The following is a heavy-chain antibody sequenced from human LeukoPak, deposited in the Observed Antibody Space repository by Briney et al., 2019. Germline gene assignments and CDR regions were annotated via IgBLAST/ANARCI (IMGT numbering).Heavy chain of an antibody. V-gene: IGHV1-8*01. CDR3: ATWMGYYDGSVPPYWYFDL. Sequence: ASVKVSCKASGYTFTTHDLTWVRQATGQGLEWMGWMNPGSGDTAYAQKFQGRVTMTRDTSMSTAYMELNSLGSEDTAVYYCATWMGYYDGSVPPYWYFDLWGRGTLVTVSS. J-gene: IGHJ2*01. CDR1: GYTFTTHD. D-gene: IGHD3-22*01. CDR2: MNPGSGDT.